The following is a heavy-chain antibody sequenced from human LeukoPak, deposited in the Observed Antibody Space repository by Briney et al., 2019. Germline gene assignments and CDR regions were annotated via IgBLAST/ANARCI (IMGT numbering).Heavy chain of an antibody. CDR1: GGSISRTNW. J-gene: IGHJ4*02. D-gene: IGHD1-26*01. CDR2: ISLSGHT. CDR3: SRESGAFSPFGY. V-gene: IGHV4-4*02. Sequence: PSETLSLTCDVSGGSISRTNWWSWVRQSPGQGLEWIGEISLSGHTNYNPSLQSRVTMSLDEYKNQVSLDLASVTDADTAVYYCSRESGAFSPFGYWGQGTLVTVHS.